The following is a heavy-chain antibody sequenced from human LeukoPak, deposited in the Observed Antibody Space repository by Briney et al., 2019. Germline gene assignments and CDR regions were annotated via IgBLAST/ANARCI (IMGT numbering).Heavy chain of an antibody. CDR3: ARVGFGPYYDILTGYRDY. V-gene: IGHV3-53*01. Sequence: PGGSLRPSCAASGFTVSSNYTSWVHQAPGKGLEWVSVIYSGGSTYYADSVEGRFTISRDNSKNTLYLQMNSLRAEDTAVYYCARVGFGPYYDILTGYRDYWGQGTLVTVSS. CDR2: IYSGGST. D-gene: IGHD3-9*01. CDR1: GFTVSSNY. J-gene: IGHJ4*02.